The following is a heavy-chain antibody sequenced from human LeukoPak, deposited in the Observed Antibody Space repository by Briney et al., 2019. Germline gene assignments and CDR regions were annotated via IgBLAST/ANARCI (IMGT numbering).Heavy chain of an antibody. CDR3: ASLGLVEYYYDSSGYTDAFDI. CDR2: IYHSGST. V-gene: IGHV4-39*07. D-gene: IGHD3-22*01. Sequence: PSETLSLTCIVSGGSISSSSYYWGWIRQPPGKGLEWIGEIYHSGSTNYNPSLKSRVTISVDKSKNQFSLKLSSATAADTAVYYCASLGLVEYYYDSSGYTDAFDIWGQGTMVTVSS. J-gene: IGHJ3*02. CDR1: GGSISSSSYY.